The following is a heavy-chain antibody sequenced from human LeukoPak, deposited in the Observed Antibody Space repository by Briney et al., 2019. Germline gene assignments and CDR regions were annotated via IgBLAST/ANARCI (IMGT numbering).Heavy chain of an antibody. CDR2: IYYSGNT. J-gene: IGHJ5*02. CDR1: GGSISSSSYY. Sequence: SETLSLTCTVSGGSISSSSYYWGWIRQPPGKGLEWIGSIYYSGNTYYNPSLKSRVTISVDTSKNQFSLKLSSVTAADTAVYYCARDTPRKRNWFDPRGQGTLVTVSS. V-gene: IGHV4-39*07. CDR3: ARDTPRKRNWFDP.